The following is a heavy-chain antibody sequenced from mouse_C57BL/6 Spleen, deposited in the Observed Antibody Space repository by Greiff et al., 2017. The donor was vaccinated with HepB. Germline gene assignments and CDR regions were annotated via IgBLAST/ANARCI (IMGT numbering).Heavy chain of an antibody. CDR1: GFTFSDYG. V-gene: IGHV5-17*01. J-gene: IGHJ4*01. CDR3: ARSPHYYAMDY. Sequence: EVKLMESGGGLVKPGGSLKLSCAASGFTFSDYGMHWVRQAPEKGLEWVAYISSGSSTIYYADTVKGRFTISRDNAKNTLFLQMTSLRSEDTAMYYCARSPHYYAMDYWGQGTSVTVSS. CDR2: ISSGSSTI.